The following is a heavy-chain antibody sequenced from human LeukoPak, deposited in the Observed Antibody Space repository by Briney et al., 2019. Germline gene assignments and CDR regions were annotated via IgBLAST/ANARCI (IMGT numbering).Heavy chain of an antibody. CDR2: ISYIGTT. CDR3: ARDLVTVTKGFDI. D-gene: IGHD4-17*01. Sequence: PSETLSLTCAVSGDSFSSHYWTWIRQPPGRGLEWIGYISYIGTTHYNPSLKSRVTISIDTSKNQFSLKLSSVTTADTAVYYCARDLVTVTKGFDIWGLGTMVSVSS. V-gene: IGHV4-59*11. CDR1: GDSFSSHY. J-gene: IGHJ3*02.